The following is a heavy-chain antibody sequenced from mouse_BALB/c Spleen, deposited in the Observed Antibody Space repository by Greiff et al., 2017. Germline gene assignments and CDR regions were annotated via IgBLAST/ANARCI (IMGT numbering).Heavy chain of an antibody. Sequence: EVNVVESGGGLVKPGGSLKLSCAASGFTFSDYYMYWVRQTPEKRLEWVATISDGGSYTYYPDSVKGRFTISRDNAKNNLYLQMSSLKSEDTAMYCCARDGNYAWFAYWGQGTLVTVSA. CDR2: ISDGGSYT. J-gene: IGHJ3*01. D-gene: IGHD2-1*01. V-gene: IGHV5-4*02. CDR1: GFTFSDYY. CDR3: ARDGNYAWFAY.